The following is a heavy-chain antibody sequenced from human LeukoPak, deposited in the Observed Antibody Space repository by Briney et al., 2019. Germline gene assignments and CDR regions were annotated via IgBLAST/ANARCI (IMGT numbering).Heavy chain of an antibody. D-gene: IGHD6-13*01. CDR3: ARAYSPTDYFDY. J-gene: IGHJ4*02. CDR1: GASISSGSFY. CDR2: SYSSGSY. Sequence: PSETLSLICTVSGASISSGSFYWNWIRQPAGKGLEWVGRSYSSGSYNYNPSLKSRVTISVDTSKNQFSLKLTSVTATDTAVYYCARAYSPTDYFDYWGQGTLVTVSS. V-gene: IGHV4-61*02.